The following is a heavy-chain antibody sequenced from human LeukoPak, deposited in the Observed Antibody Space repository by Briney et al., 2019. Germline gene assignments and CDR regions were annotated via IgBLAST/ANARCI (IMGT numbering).Heavy chain of an antibody. CDR1: GYTFTSYG. V-gene: IGHV1-18*01. Sequence: ASVKVSCKTSGYTFTSYGISWVRQAPGQELEWMGWINTYNGNTNYAQMFQGSIAMTTDTSTSTAYMELRSLRSDDTAVYYCARDYYDSSGYRLNRVWFFDYWGQGTLVTVSS. D-gene: IGHD3-22*01. J-gene: IGHJ4*02. CDR2: INTYNGNT. CDR3: ARDYYDSSGYRLNRVWFFDY.